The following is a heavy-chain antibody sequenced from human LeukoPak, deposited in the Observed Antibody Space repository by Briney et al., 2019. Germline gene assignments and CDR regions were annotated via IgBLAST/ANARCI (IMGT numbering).Heavy chain of an antibody. V-gene: IGHV1-69*13. J-gene: IGHJ1*01. Sequence: SVKVSCTASGVSFTNCPFHWVRQAPGQGLEWMGGIIPMFGSTDYAQKLQGRLTITADESTTTAYLELCSLRPEDTAVYYCARGDSVPLGGGNLLRFLYFNDWGEGPLVAVSS. CDR2: IIPMFGST. D-gene: IGHD4-23*01. CDR1: GVSFTNCP. CDR3: ARGDSVPLGGGNLLRFLYFND.